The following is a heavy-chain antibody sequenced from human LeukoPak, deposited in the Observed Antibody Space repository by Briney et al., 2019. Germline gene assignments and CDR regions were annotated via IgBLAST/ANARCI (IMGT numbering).Heavy chain of an antibody. D-gene: IGHD1-26*01. V-gene: IGHV1-8*01. CDR1: GYTFTSYD. J-gene: IGHJ5*02. Sequence: GASVKVSCKASGYTFTSYDINWVRQATGQGLEWMGWMNPNSGNTGYAQKFQGRVTMTRNTSISTAYMELSSLRSEDTAVYYCAGGYVGATEYWFDPWGQGTLVTVSS. CDR3: AGGYVGATEYWFDP. CDR2: MNPNSGNT.